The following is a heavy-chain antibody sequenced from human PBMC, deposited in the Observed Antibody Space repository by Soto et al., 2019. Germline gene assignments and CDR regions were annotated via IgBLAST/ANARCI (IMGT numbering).Heavy chain of an antibody. V-gene: IGHV1-58*01. CDR1: GFTFTSSA. J-gene: IGHJ6*02. D-gene: IGHD1-26*01. CDR3: AAETSGSYGYYYGMDV. Sequence: QMQLVQSGPEVKKPGTSVKVSCKASGFTFTSSAVQWVRQARGQRLEWIGWIVVGSGNTNYAQKFKERVTITRDMSTSTAYMELSSLRSEDTAVYYCAAETSGSYGYYYGMDVWGQGTTVTVSS. CDR2: IVVGSGNT.